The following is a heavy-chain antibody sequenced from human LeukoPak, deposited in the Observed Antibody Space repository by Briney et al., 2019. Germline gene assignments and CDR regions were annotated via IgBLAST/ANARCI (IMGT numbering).Heavy chain of an antibody. Sequence: ASVKVSCKASGYTFTSYGISWVRQAPGQGLEWMGWISAYNGNTNYAQKLQGRVTMTTDTSTSTAYMELRSLRSDDTAVYYCARDLDHSGNYHTFDYWGQGTLVTVSS. J-gene: IGHJ4*02. CDR2: ISAYNGNT. CDR1: GYTFTSYG. CDR3: ARDLDHSGNYHTFDY. D-gene: IGHD1-26*01. V-gene: IGHV1-18*01.